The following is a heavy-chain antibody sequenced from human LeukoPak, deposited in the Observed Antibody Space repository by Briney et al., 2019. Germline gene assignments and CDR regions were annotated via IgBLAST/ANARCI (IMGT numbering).Heavy chain of an antibody. CDR2: IYYSGST. D-gene: IGHD4-17*01. J-gene: IGHJ5*02. V-gene: IGHV4-39*01. CDR1: GGSISSSSYY. Sequence: PSETLSLTCTVSGGSISSSSYYWGWIRQPPGQGLEWIGSIYYSGSTYYNPSLKSRVTISVDTSKNQFSLKLSSVTAADTAVYYCARPMTTVTTGNWFDPWGQGTLVTVSS. CDR3: ARPMTTVTTGNWFDP.